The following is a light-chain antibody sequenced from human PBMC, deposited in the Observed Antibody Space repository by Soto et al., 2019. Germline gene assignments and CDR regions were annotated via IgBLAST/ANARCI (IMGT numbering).Light chain of an antibody. CDR2: GAS. CDR1: QSVSSSF. J-gene: IGKJ4*01. V-gene: IGKV3-11*01. Sequence: EMVLTQSPGTMSLSAGEHATLXXRTSQSVSSSFLAWYQQKVGQATRLXXYGASNRATGIPDRFSGSGSETDFTLTISSLEPEDSAVYYCQQRSNWPSLTFGGGTKVDIK. CDR3: QQRSNWPSLT.